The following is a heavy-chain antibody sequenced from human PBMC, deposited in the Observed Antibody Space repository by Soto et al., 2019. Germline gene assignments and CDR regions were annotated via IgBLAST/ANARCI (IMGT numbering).Heavy chain of an antibody. V-gene: IGHV3-48*02. CDR3: ARLSVRYCSGGSCSQLDY. J-gene: IGHJ4*02. CDR2: ISSSGGTI. D-gene: IGHD2-15*01. Sequence: EVQLVESGGDLVQPGGSLRLSCAASEFTFSTYSMNWVRQAPGKGLEWVSFISSSGGTIYYADSVKGRFTISRDNAKNSLYLQMNSLRDEDTAVYYGARLSVRYCSGGSCSQLDYWGQGTLVTVSS. CDR1: EFTFSTYS.